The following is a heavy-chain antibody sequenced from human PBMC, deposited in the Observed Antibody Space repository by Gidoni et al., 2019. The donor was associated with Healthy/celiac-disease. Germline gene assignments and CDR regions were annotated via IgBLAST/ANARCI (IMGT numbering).Heavy chain of an antibody. CDR1: GFTFSSYA. CDR3: AKPLTPQTDYVDYLGT. J-gene: IGHJ4*02. CDR2: ISGSGGST. Sequence: EVQLLESGGGLVQPGVSLILSCAASGFTFSSYAMRWVHQAPGKGLEWVSAISGSGGSTYYADSVKGRFTISRDHSKNTLYLQMNSLRAEDTAVYYCAKPLTPQTDYVDYLGTWGQGTLVTVSS. V-gene: IGHV3-23*01. D-gene: IGHD4-17*01.